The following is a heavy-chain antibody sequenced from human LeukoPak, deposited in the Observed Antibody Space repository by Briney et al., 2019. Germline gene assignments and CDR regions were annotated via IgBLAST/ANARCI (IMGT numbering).Heavy chain of an antibody. CDR3: ARDRTYSSSWYVETYYYYYMDV. CDR1: GFTFSSYW. D-gene: IGHD6-13*01. CDR2: IKQDGSEK. V-gene: IGHV3-7*01. J-gene: IGHJ6*03. Sequence: PGGSLRLSSAASGFTFSSYWMSWVRQAPGEGRGWVANIKQDGSEKYYVDSVKGRFTISRDNAKNSLYLQMNSLRAEDTAVYYCARDRTYSSSWYVETYYYYYMDVWGKGTTVTVSS.